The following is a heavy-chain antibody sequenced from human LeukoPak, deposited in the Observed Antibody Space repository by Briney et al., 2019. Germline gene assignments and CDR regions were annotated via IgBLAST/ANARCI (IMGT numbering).Heavy chain of an antibody. J-gene: IGHJ4*02. Sequence: SETLSLTCAVYGGSFSGYYWSWIRQPPGKGLEWIGEINHSGSTNYNPSLKSRVTISVDTSKNQFPLKLSSVTAADTAVYYCARGPYVLRYFDWSHYFDYWGQGTLVTVSS. CDR2: INHSGST. CDR1: GGSFSGYY. CDR3: ARGPYVLRYFDWSHYFDY. V-gene: IGHV4-34*01. D-gene: IGHD3-9*01.